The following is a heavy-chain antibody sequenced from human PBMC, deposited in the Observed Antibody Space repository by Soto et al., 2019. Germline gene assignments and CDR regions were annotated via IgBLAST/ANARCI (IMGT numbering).Heavy chain of an antibody. J-gene: IGHJ4*02. D-gene: IGHD3-10*01. CDR1: GFTFSSYA. CDR3: ARDGSGTEDYFDY. Sequence: QVQLVESGGGVVQPGRSLRLSCAASGFTFSSYAMHWVRQAPGKGLEWVAVISYDGSNKNYADSVKGRFTISRDNSKNTLYLQMNSLRAEDTAVYYCARDGSGTEDYFDYWGQGTLVTVSS. CDR2: ISYDGSNK. V-gene: IGHV3-30-3*01.